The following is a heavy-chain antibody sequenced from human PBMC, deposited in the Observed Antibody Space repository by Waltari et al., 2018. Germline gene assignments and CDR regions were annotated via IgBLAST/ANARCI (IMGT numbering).Heavy chain of an antibody. CDR3: AKNIGAAGYYYGMDV. CDR2: IRYDGSNK. D-gene: IGHD6-13*01. Sequence: QVQLVESGGGVVQPGGSLRLSCAASGFTFSSYGMHWVRQAPGKGLEWVAFIRYDGSNKYYADSVKGRFTISRDNSKNTLYLQMNSLRAEDTAVYYCAKNIGAAGYYYGMDVWGQGTTVTVSS. V-gene: IGHV3-30*02. CDR1: GFTFSSYG. J-gene: IGHJ6*02.